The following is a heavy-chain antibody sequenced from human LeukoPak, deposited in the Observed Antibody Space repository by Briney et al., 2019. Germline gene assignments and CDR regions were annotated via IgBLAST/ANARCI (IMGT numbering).Heavy chain of an antibody. D-gene: IGHD3-22*01. Sequence: GGSLSLSCAASGFIFSSYAMSWVRQAPGEGLEWVSAISGSGGRTYYADSVKGRFTISRDNSKNTLYLQMNSLRAEDTAVYYCANASTLGASSGYYDYYYGMDVWGQGTTVTVSS. CDR2: ISGSGGRT. J-gene: IGHJ6*02. CDR1: GFIFSSYA. V-gene: IGHV3-23*01. CDR3: ANASTLGASSGYYDYYYGMDV.